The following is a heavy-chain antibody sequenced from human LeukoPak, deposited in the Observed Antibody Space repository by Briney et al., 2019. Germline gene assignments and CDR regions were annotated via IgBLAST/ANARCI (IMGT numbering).Heavy chain of an antibody. CDR1: GYTFTDYY. CDR3: ATDRHSGSYYAFDY. CDR2: VDPEDGET. D-gene: IGHD1-26*01. J-gene: IGHJ4*02. Sequence: ASVKISCKVSGYTFTDYYMHWVQQAPGKGLEWMGLVDPEDGETIYAEKFQGRVTITADTSTDTAYMELSSLRSEDAAVYYCATDRHSGSYYAFDYWGQGTLVTVSS. V-gene: IGHV1-69-2*01.